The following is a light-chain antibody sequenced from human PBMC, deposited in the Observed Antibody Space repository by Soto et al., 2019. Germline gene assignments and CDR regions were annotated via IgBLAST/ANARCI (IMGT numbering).Light chain of an antibody. Sequence: EIVMTQSPATLSVSPGERATLSCRARQSVGSNLAWYQQKPGQAPRLLIYGASTRAAAIPARFSGSGSGTEFTLIISSLQSEASAVYFCQQYNTRWTFGPGTKVEIK. V-gene: IGKV3-15*01. J-gene: IGKJ1*01. CDR2: GAS. CDR1: QSVGSN. CDR3: QQYNTRWT.